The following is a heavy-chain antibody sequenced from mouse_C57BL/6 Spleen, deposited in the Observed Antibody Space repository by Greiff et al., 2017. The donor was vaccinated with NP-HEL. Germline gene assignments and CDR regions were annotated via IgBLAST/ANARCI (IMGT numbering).Heavy chain of an antibody. V-gene: IGHV2-6-1*01. CDR2: IWSDGST. CDR3: ARHAGNYRYFDV. Sequence: QVQLKQSGPGLVAPSQSLSITCTVSGFSLTSYGVHWVRQPPGKGLEWLVVIWSDGSTTYNSALKSRLSISKDNSKSQVFLKMNSLQTDDTAMYYCARHAGNYRYFDVWGTGTTVTVSS. CDR1: GFSLTSYG. J-gene: IGHJ1*03. D-gene: IGHD2-1*01.